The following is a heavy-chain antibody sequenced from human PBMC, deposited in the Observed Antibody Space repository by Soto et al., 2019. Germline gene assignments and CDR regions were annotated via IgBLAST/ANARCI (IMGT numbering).Heavy chain of an antibody. CDR3: ARVGVGYCSSTSCRLGWSNDYYYGMDV. Sequence: QVQLQQWGAGLLKPSETLSLTCAVYGGSFSGYYWSWIRQPPGKGLEWIGEINHSGSTNYNPSLKSRGTISVDTSKNQFSLKLSSVTAADTAVYYCARVGVGYCSSTSCRLGWSNDYYYGMDVWGQGTTVTVSS. CDR2: INHSGST. CDR1: GGSFSGYY. D-gene: IGHD2-2*01. V-gene: IGHV4-34*01. J-gene: IGHJ6*02.